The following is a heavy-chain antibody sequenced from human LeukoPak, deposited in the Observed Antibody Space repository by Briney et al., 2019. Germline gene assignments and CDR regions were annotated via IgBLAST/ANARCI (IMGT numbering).Heavy chain of an antibody. D-gene: IGHD3-10*01. J-gene: IGHJ4*02. CDR2: ISGGAGST. CDR1: AITFSTYA. CDR3: AKVNTMVRGYFDY. V-gene: IGHV3-23*01. Sequence: GGSLRLSCAASAITFSTYAMSWVRQAPGKGLECVTVISGGAGSTYYADSVKGRFTISRDNSKNTLYLQMNSLRAEDTAVYYCAKVNTMVRGYFDYWGQGTLVTVSS.